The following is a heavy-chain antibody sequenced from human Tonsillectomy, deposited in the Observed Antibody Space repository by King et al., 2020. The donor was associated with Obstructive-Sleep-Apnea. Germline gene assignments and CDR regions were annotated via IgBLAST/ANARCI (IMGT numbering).Heavy chain of an antibody. D-gene: IGHD3-10*01. CDR2: IKHDGYEK. CDR3: VRGLIAVRGVNPDY. Sequence: VQLVESGGGLVPPGGSLRLSCAASGFNFTIYWMSWVRQAPGKGLEWVANIKHDGYEKYYLDSVKGRFTISRDNAKNSLYLQMNSLRVEDTAIYYCVRGLIAVRGVNPDYWGQGTLVAVSS. CDR1: GFNFTIYW. J-gene: IGHJ4*02. V-gene: IGHV3-7*03.